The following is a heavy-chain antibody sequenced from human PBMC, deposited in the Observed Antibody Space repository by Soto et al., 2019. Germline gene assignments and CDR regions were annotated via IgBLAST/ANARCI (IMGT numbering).Heavy chain of an antibody. CDR2: ISGSGGRS. CDR1: GFTFSNYA. J-gene: IGHJ4*02. D-gene: IGHD3-16*01. Sequence: EVQLLDSGGGLVQPGGSLRLSCAASGFTFSNYAMTWVRQGPGKGLEWVSGISGSGGRSYYADSVKGRFTISRDNSKSTLYLQMNSLRAEDTDVYYCAKAYFVWSSEQPYYFDYWCQGTVFTVAS. V-gene: IGHV3-23*01. CDR3: AKAYFVWSSEQPYYFDY.